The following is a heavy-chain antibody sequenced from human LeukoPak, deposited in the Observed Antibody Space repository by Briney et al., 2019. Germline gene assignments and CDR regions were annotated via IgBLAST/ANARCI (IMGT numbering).Heavy chain of an antibody. V-gene: IGHV3-21*01. Sequence: PGGSLRLSCAASGFTFSSYIMNWVRQAPGKGLEWVSSISSSSSYIYYADSVKGRFTISRDNAKNSLYLQMNSLRAEDTAVYYCAGVQVSTPGSGWFDPWGQGTLVTVSS. CDR3: AGVQVSTPGSGWFDP. D-gene: IGHD5/OR15-5a*01. J-gene: IGHJ5*02. CDR2: ISSSSSYI. CDR1: GFTFSSYI.